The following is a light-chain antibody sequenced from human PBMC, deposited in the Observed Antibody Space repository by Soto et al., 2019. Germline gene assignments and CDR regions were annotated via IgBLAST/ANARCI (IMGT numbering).Light chain of an antibody. J-gene: IGLJ3*02. V-gene: IGLV4-60*03. CDR2: LEGSGSY. Sequence: QLVLTQSPSASASLGASVKLTCTLSSGHSSYIIAWHQQQPGKAPRYLMNLEGSGSYNKGSGIPDRFSGSSSGADRYLTISNLQSEDEADYYCETWDSNTRVFGGGTKLTVL. CDR1: SGHSSYI. CDR3: ETWDSNTRV.